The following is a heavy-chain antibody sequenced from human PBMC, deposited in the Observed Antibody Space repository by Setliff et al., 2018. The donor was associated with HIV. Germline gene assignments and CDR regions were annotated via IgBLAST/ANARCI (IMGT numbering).Heavy chain of an antibody. CDR2: MMTIFSTT. V-gene: IGHV1-69*05. J-gene: IGHJ3*01. CDR1: AGSFSIFA. CDR3: ATEGAGGSYQRASALDV. Sequence: ASVKVSCKSSAGSFSIFAINWVRQAPGQGLEWMGGMMTIFSTTNYAQKFQGRVTITTDESTGTAYMELSNLRSEDTAVYYCATEGAGGSYQRASALDVWGQGTMVTVSS. D-gene: IGHD1-26*01.